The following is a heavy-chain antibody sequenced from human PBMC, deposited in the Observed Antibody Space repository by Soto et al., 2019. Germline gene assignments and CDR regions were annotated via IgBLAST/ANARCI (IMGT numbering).Heavy chain of an antibody. CDR3: AKDRGTRRQCLIDPFDY. J-gene: IGHJ4*02. Sequence: QVQLVESGGGVVQPGRSLRVSCAASGFTFSIYAMHWVRQAPGTGLEWVAVISYDGTKTYYADSEKGRFTISRDNSQNTVYLQMNSLRDEDTAVYYCAKDRGTRRQCLIDPFDYWGQGTLVTVSP. CDR2: ISYDGTKT. V-gene: IGHV3-30*18. CDR1: GFTFSIYA. D-gene: IGHD3-10*01.